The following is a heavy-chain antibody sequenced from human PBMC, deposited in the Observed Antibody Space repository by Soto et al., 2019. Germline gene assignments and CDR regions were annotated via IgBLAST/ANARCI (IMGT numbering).Heavy chain of an antibody. CDR3: GKDVGDYVPYYYGVDV. V-gene: IGHV3-30*18. J-gene: IGHJ6*02. D-gene: IGHD1-26*01. CDR2: IAYDGNEK. Sequence: QVQLVESGGGVVQPGTSLRLSCAASGFTFKTHAMHWVRQAPGKGLEWMAVIAYDGNEKFYADSVKGRFTISRDNSKNALYLQINTLRNEDTAAYYCGKDVGDYVPYYYGVDVWGQGTTVTVSS. CDR1: GFTFKTHA.